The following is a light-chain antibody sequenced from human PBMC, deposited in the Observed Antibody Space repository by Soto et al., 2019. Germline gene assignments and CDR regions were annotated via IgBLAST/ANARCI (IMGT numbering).Light chain of an antibody. J-gene: IGKJ1*01. CDR3: QYYGTSRWT. V-gene: IGKV3-20*01. CDR2: GAS. CDR1: QSVNSNY. Sequence: EIVLTQSPGTLSLSPGERGTLSCRASQSVNSNYLAWYQQRPGQAPRLLMYGASSRATGIPDRFSGSGSGADFTLTISRLEPEDFAVYYCQYYGTSRWTIGQGTKVDIK.